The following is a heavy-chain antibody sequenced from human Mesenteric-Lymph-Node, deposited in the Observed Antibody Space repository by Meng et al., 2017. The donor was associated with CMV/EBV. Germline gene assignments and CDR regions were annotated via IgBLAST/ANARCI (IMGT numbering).Heavy chain of an antibody. CDR2: ISSSSSCI. CDR3: ARADTAMVPYYYYGMDV. Sequence: LSLTCAASGFTFSSYSMNWVRQAPGKGLEWVSSISSSSSCIYYADSVKGRFTISRDNAKNSLYLQMNSLRAEDTAVYYCARADTAMVPYYYYGMDVWGQGTTVTVSS. CDR1: GFTFSSYS. J-gene: IGHJ6*02. V-gene: IGHV3-21*01. D-gene: IGHD5-18*01.